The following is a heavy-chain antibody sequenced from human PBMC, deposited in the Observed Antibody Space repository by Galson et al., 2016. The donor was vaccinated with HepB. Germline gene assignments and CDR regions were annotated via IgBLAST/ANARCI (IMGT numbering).Heavy chain of an antibody. Sequence: SLRLSCAASGFSVSSKYMSWVRQIPGKGLEWISYIGSSGNTIHYADSVRGRFTISRDTAKNSLFLQMDSLRAEDTAFYYCARGDVVGAESFDYWGRGTLVTVSS. CDR2: IGSSGNTI. CDR1: GFSVSSKY. V-gene: IGHV3-48*01. CDR3: ARGDVVGAESFDY. D-gene: IGHD1-26*01. J-gene: IGHJ4*02.